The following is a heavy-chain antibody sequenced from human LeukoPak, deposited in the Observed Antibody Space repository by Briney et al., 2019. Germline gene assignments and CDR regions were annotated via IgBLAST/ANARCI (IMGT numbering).Heavy chain of an antibody. CDR1: GGSISSSSHY. CDR3: ARHGCSGNICHFGY. Sequence: SETLSLTSTVSGGSISSSSHYWGWTRHHPGKGLEWMGSIFYSGSTSYKPCLKGRVTLSVDTSKNHVSLELSSVTAADTAVYYCARHGCSGNICHFGYWGLGTLVTVSS. D-gene: IGHD2-15*01. V-gene: IGHV4-39*01. CDR2: IFYSGST. J-gene: IGHJ4*02.